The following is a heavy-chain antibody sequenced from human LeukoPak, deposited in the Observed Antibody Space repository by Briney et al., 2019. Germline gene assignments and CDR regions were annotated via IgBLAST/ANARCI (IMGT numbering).Heavy chain of an antibody. CDR2: IRSKANSYAT. J-gene: IGHJ4*02. Sequence: GESLRLSCAASGFTFSGSAMHWVRQASGKGLEWVGRIRSKANSYATAYAASVKGRFTISRDDSKNTAYLQMNSLKTEDTAVYYCTRSPSEWWLLLDYWGQGTLVTVSS. V-gene: IGHV3-73*01. CDR1: GFTFSGSA. D-gene: IGHD2-21*02. CDR3: TRSPSEWWLLLDY.